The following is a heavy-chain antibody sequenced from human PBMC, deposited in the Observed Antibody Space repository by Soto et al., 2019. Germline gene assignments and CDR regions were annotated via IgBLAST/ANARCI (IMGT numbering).Heavy chain of an antibody. J-gene: IGHJ4*02. CDR3: ARDRRYYDSSGAFDY. CDR1: GFTFDYYA. V-gene: IGHV3-9*01. Sequence: GESLRLSCAASGFTFDYYAMHWGRQVPGKGLEWVSGISWNSGSIVYADSVKGRFTISRDNAKNSLYLHMNSLRADDTALYYCARDRRYYDSSGAFDYWGQGTQVTVSS. CDR2: ISWNSGSI. D-gene: IGHD3-22*01.